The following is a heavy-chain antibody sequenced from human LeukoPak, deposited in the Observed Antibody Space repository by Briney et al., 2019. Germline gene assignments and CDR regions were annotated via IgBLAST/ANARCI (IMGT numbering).Heavy chain of an antibody. CDR1: GGSFSGYY. Sequence: PSETLSLTCAVYGGSFSGYYWSWIRQPPGKGLEWIGEINHSGSTNYNPSLKSRVTISVDTSKNQFSLKLSSVTAADTAVYYCARGKWKLLSHYWCFDLWGRGTLVTVSS. CDR3: ARGKWKLLSHYWCFDL. D-gene: IGHD1-26*01. CDR2: INHSGST. J-gene: IGHJ2*01. V-gene: IGHV4-34*01.